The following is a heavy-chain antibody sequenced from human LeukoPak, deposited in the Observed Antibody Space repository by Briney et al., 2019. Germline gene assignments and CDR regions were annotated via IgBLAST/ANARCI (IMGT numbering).Heavy chain of an antibody. Sequence: SETLSLTCAVYSESFNGYFCIWIRQPPGKGLEWIGEIRPDGTTAYNPSLKTRVSISLDTSKTHSSLRLRSVAAADTAVYYCARRRKSTDNWSQGSLVTVSS. CDR1: SESFNGYF. CDR3: ARRRKSTDN. J-gene: IGHJ4*02. CDR2: IRPDGTT. D-gene: IGHD1-14*01. V-gene: IGHV4-34*01.